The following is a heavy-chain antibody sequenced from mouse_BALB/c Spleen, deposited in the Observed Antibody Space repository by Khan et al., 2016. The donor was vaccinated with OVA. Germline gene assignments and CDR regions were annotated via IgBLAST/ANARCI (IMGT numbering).Heavy chain of an antibody. D-gene: IGHD2-10*02. J-gene: IGHJ3*01. CDR3: ARKGLYGICAY. CDR1: AHTFTTYW. V-gene: IGHV1-7*01. Sequence: QVQLKQSGAELAKPGASVKMSCTASAHTFTTYWIHWIKQRPGQGLEWIGYINPSTGYTEYDEDVRDKATMTADESCGTAYRILNSLTSADAAVYCCARKGLYGICAYWGQETLGAVSA. CDR2: INPSTGYT.